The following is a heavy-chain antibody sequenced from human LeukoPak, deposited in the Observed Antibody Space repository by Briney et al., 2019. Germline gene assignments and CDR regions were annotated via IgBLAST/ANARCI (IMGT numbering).Heavy chain of an antibody. CDR2: FSGTSST. CDR1: GFTFSSYA. V-gene: IGHV3-23*01. Sequence: GGSLRLSCAAPGFTFSSYAMSWVRQAPGKGLEWVSTFSGTSSTSYADAVKGRVTISRDNFKNTLYLQMNSLRAEDTAVYYCAKLKQWQPQRYFFEYWGQGALVTVAS. J-gene: IGHJ4*02. D-gene: IGHD6-19*01. CDR3: AKLKQWQPQRYFFEY.